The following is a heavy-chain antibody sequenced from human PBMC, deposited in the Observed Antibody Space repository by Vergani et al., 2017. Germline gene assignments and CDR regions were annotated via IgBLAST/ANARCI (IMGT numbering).Heavy chain of an antibody. CDR1: GYTLTELS. CDR2: FDPEDGET. J-gene: IGHJ5*02. D-gene: IGHD1-26*01. Sequence: QVQLVQSGAEVKKPGASVKVSCKVSGYTLTELSMHWVRQAPGKGLEWMGGFDPEDGETIYAQKFQGRVTMTEDTSTATAYMELSSLRSEDTAVYYCATGPHRFYYGGLGLPPKNWFDPWGQGTLVTVSS. V-gene: IGHV1-24*01. CDR3: ATGPHRFYYGGLGLPPKNWFDP.